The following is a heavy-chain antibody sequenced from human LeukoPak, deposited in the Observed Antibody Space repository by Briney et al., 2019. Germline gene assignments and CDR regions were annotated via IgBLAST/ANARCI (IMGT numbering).Heavy chain of an antibody. CDR3: ARHRARRWLQWRSAFDI. CDR1: GYSFTSYW. Sequence: GESLKISCKGSGYSFTSYWIGWVRQMPGKGLEWMGIIYPGDSDTRYSPSFQGQVTISADKSISTAYLQWSSLKASDTAMYYCARHRARRWLQWRSAFDIWGQGTMVTVSS. J-gene: IGHJ3*02. D-gene: IGHD5-24*01. V-gene: IGHV5-51*01. CDR2: IYPGDSDT.